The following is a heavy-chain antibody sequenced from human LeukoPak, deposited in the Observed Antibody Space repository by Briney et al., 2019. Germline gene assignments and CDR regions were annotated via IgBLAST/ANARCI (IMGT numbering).Heavy chain of an antibody. Sequence: SETLSLTCAVYGGSFSGYYWSWIRQPPGKGLEWIGEINHSGSTNYNPSLKSRVTISVDTSKNQFSLKLSSVTAADTAVYYCARGHTGTGGYCSSTSCWNYYYMDVWGKGTTVTVSS. V-gene: IGHV4-34*01. CDR2: INHSGST. CDR1: GGSFSGYY. J-gene: IGHJ6*03. D-gene: IGHD2-2*01. CDR3: ARGHTGTGGYCSSTSCWNYYYMDV.